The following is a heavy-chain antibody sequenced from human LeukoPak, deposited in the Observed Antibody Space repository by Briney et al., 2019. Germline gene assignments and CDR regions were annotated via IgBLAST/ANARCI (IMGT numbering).Heavy chain of an antibody. CDR2: IWYDGSNK. J-gene: IGHJ5*02. Sequence: GGSLRLSCAASGFTFSSYGMHWVRQAPGKGLEWVAVIWYDGSNKYYADSVKGRFTISRDNSKNTLYLQMNSLRAEDTAVYYCARERGITASADWFDPWGRGTLVTVSS. CDR3: ARERGITASADWFDP. V-gene: IGHV3-33*01. CDR1: GFTFSSYG. D-gene: IGHD1-20*01.